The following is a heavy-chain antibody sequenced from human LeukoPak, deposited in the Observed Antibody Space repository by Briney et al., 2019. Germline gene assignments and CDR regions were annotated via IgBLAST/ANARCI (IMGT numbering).Heavy chain of an antibody. CDR1: GFTFSSYA. CDR3: AKDRLSDYGAPTDAFDI. V-gene: IGHV3-23*01. Sequence: GGSLRLSCAASGFTFSSYAMSWVRQAPGKGLEWVSAISGSGGGTYYADSVKGRFTISRDNSKNTLWLQMNSLRAEDTAVHYCAKDRLSDYGAPTDAFDIWGQGTMVTVSS. J-gene: IGHJ3*02. CDR2: ISGSGGGT. D-gene: IGHD4-17*01.